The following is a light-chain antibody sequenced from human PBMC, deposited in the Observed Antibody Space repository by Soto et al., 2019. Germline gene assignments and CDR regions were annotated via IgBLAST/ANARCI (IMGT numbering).Light chain of an antibody. V-gene: IGLV1-40*01. CDR3: QSYDRSLSGVV. CDR1: SSNIGAGYD. J-gene: IGLJ2*01. Sequence: QSVLTQPPSVSGAPGQRVTISCTGSSSNIGAGYDLHWYQQLPGTAPKLLIYGNSNRPSGVPDRFSGSKSGTSASLAITGLQAEDEADYYCQSYDRSLSGVVFGGETKLTVL. CDR2: GNS.